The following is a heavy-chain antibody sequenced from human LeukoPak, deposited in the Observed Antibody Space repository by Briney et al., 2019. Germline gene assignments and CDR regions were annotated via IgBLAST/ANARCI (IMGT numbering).Heavy chain of an antibody. D-gene: IGHD2-15*01. Sequence: GGSLRLSCAASGFTFSDYAMHWVRQAPGKGLEWVAVISKDGSDKYYPGSVRGRFTISRDNSKNTIYLQMDSLRAEDTAVYYCARHSDYWGQGTLVTVSS. V-gene: IGHV3-30-3*01. CDR3: ARHSDY. CDR2: ISKDGSDK. CDR1: GFTFSDYA. J-gene: IGHJ4*02.